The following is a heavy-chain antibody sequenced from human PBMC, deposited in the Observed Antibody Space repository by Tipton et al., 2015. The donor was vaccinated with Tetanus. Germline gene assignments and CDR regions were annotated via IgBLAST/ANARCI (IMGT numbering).Heavy chain of an antibody. CDR1: GFTFSTYP. CDR3: ASVFVLLFPRYFDR. Sequence: SLRLSCEASGFTFSTYPMHWVRQAPGKGLEWVSAIGDTEFVTYYADSLKGRFTISRDNSKNTLSLQMISLRAEDTAIYYCASVFVLLFPRYFDRWGQGTLVTVSS. V-gene: IGHV3-23*01. D-gene: IGHD2-21*01. J-gene: IGHJ4*02. CDR2: IGDTEFVT.